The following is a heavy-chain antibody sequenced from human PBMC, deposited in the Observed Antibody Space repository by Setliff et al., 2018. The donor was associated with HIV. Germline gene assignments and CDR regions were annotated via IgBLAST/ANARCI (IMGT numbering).Heavy chain of an antibody. CDR1: TGSFSGYY. J-gene: IGHJ6*03. CDR3: ARAQLPPTYTDV. CDR2: ITHSGST. Sequence: SETLSLTCAVYTGSFSGYYWSWIRQPPGKGLEWIGMITHSGSTNYNPSLKSRVTISVDTSKNHFSLKLTSVTAADTAVYYCARAQLPPTYTDVWGKGTTVTVSS. V-gene: IGHV4-34*01. D-gene: IGHD2-2*01.